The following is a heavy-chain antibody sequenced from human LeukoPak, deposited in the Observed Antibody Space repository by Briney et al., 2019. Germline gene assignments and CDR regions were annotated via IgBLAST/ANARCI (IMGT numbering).Heavy chain of an antibody. Sequence: GASVKVSCKASGYTFTSYGISWVRQAPGQGLEWMGWISAYNGNTNYAQKLQGRVTMTTDTSTSTAYMELRSLRSDDTAVYYCAREVYCSSTSCYYNWFDPWGQGTLVTVSS. V-gene: IGHV1-18*01. CDR3: AREVYCSSTSCYYNWFDP. CDR2: ISAYNGNT. D-gene: IGHD2-2*01. J-gene: IGHJ5*02. CDR1: GYTFTSYG.